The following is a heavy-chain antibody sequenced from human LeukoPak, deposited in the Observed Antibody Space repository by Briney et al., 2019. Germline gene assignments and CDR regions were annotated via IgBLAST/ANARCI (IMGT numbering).Heavy chain of an antibody. CDR2: MNPNSGNT. V-gene: IGHV1-8*03. CDR1: GYTFTSYG. D-gene: IGHD3-3*01. J-gene: IGHJ5*02. Sequence: EASVKVSCKASGYTFTSYGINWVRQATGQGLEWMGWMNPNSGNTGYAQKFQGRVTITRNTSISTAYMELSSLRSEDTAVYYCARGGGAIFGVVNHPGASWFDPWGQGTLVTVSS. CDR3: ARGGGAIFGVVNHPGASWFDP.